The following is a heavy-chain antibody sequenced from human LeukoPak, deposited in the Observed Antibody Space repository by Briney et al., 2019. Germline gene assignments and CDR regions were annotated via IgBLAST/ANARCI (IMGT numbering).Heavy chain of an antibody. D-gene: IGHD6-13*01. CDR1: GGSISSSSYY. CDR3: ASPNRLTGGAGSWYFDY. V-gene: IGHV4-39*01. Sequence: SETLSLTCTVSGGSISSSSYYWGWIRQPPGKGLEWIGSIYYSGSTYYNPSLKSRVTISVDTSKNQFSLKLSSVTAADTAVYYCASPNRLTGGAGSWYFDYWGQGTLVTVSS. J-gene: IGHJ4*02. CDR2: IYYSGST.